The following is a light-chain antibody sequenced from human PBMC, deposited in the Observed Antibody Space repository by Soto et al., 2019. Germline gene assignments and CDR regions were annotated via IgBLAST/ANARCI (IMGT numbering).Light chain of an antibody. CDR1: QPISTS. J-gene: IGKJ5*01. V-gene: IGKV1-39*01. CDR3: QQSYMDPIT. CDR2: DAS. Sequence: DIQVTQNTSHLSSSVGYRFIITCLASQPISTSLHWFQHKPGKAPKLLIYDASRLQSGVPSRFSGSGGGTDFTLSISSVQPEDFATYFCQQSYMDPITFGQGRRLEIK.